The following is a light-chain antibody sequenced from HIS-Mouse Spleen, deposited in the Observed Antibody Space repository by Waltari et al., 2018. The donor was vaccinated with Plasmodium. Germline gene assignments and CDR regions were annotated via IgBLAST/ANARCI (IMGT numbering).Light chain of an antibody. V-gene: IGLV3-10*01. CDR2: EDS. Sequence: SYELTHPPPVPVSPGQPARITCSGDALQKKYAYWYQQKSGQAPVLVIYEDSKRPSGIPERFSGSSSGTMATLTISGAQVEDEADYYCYSTDSSGNHRVFGGGTKLTVL. CDR1: ALQKKY. CDR3: YSTDSSGNHRV. J-gene: IGLJ3*02.